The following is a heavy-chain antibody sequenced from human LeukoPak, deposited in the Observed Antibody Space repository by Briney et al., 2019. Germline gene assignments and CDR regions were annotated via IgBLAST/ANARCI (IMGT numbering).Heavy chain of an antibody. CDR3: ARADCSSTSCYPTFDY. J-gene: IGHJ4*02. CDR2: INAGNGNT. V-gene: IGHV1-3*01. Sequence: ASVKVSCKASGYTFTSYAMHWVRQAPGQRLEWMGWINAGNGNTKYSQKLQVRVTMTTDTSTSTAYMELRSLRSDDTAVYYCARADCSSTSCYPTFDYWGQGTLVTVSS. CDR1: GYTFTSYA. D-gene: IGHD2-2*01.